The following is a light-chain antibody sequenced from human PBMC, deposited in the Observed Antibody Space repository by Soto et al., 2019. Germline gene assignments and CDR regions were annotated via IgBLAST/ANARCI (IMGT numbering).Light chain of an antibody. Sequence: EIVLTQSSATLSLSPGERATLSCRASQGVSSYLAWYQQKPGQAPRLLIYDASNRATGIPARFSGSGSGTDFTLTISSLEPEDFAVYYCQQRSNWPPITFGQGTRLEIK. CDR3: QQRSNWPPIT. J-gene: IGKJ5*01. CDR1: QGVSSY. V-gene: IGKV3-11*01. CDR2: DAS.